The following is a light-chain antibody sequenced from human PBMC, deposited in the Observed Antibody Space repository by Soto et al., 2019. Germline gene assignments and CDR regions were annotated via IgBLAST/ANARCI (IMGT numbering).Light chain of an antibody. J-gene: IGLJ2*01. CDR3: KTWGTGIQV. V-gene: IGLV4-69*01. Sequence: QLVLTQSPSASASLGASVKLTCTLSSGHSSYAIAWHQQHPEKGPRYLMKLNSAGSHSKGDGIPDRFSGSSSGAERYLTISSLQSEDEADYYCKTWGTGIQVFGGGTKLTVL. CDR1: SGHSSYA. CDR2: LNSAGSH.